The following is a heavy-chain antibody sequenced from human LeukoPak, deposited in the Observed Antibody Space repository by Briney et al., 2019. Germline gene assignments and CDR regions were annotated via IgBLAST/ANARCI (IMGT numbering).Heavy chain of an antibody. CDR2: IKGDGSAK. CDR1: GFAFSDSW. V-gene: IGHV3-7*01. CDR3: ARDEYLVVVTSDAFDI. Sequence: PGGSLRLSCAASGFAFSDSWMTWIRQAPGKGLEWVAFIKGDGSAKKYVDSVKGRFTISRDNSKNTLYLQMNSLRAEDTAVYYCARDEYLVVVTSDAFDIWGQGTMVTVSS. J-gene: IGHJ3*02. D-gene: IGHD3-22*01.